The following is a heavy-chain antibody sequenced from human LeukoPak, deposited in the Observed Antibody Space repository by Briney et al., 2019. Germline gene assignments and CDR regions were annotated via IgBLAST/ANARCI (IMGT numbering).Heavy chain of an antibody. CDR3: ARQSIRSRQLDY. Sequence: GGSLRLSCVASGFPFSSYWMSWVRQAPGKGLEWVANIKEDGSEKYYVDSVKGRFTISRDNAKNSLYLQMNSLRAEDTAVYYCARQSIRSRQLDYWGQGTLVTVSS. J-gene: IGHJ4*02. D-gene: IGHD3-9*01. V-gene: IGHV3-7*01. CDR2: IKEDGSEK. CDR1: GFPFSSYW.